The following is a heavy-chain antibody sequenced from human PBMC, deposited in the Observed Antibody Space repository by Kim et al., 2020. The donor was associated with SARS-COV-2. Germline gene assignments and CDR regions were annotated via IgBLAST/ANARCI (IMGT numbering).Heavy chain of an antibody. J-gene: IGHJ3*02. CDR1: GFTVSAYS. CDR3: AREISNSYSHDTFDM. V-gene: IGHV3-48*02. CDR2: FRGGSTTVI. Sequence: GGSLRLSCTGSGFTVSAYSMNWVRQAPGKGLEWISYFRGGSTTVIKYADSVRGRFTMLRDNAKSSVYLQLNSLTDEDTAIYYCAREISNSYSHDTFDMWGQGTMAIVSS. D-gene: IGHD5-18*01.